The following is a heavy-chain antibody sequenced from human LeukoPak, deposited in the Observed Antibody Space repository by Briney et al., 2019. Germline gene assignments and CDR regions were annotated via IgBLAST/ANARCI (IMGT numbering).Heavy chain of an antibody. CDR1: GFTVSSNY. V-gene: IGHV3-53*01. D-gene: IGHD3-22*01. CDR3: AGYDSSGYYYN. CDR2: IYSGGST. J-gene: IGHJ4*02. Sequence: GGSLRLSCAASGFTVSSNYMSWVRQAPGKGLEWVSVIYSGGSTYYADSVKGRFTISGDNSKNTLYLQMNSLRAEDTAVYYCAGYDSSGYYYNWGQGTLVTVSS.